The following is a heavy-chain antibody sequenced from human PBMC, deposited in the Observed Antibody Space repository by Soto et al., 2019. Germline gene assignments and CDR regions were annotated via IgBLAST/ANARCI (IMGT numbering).Heavy chain of an antibody. J-gene: IGHJ5*02. D-gene: IGHD1-26*01. V-gene: IGHV3-33*01. CDR2: IWYDGSNK. Sequence: QVQLVESGGGVVQPGRSLRLTCAASGFTFSSYGMHWVRQAPGKGLEWVAVIWYDGSNKYYADSVKGRFTISRDNSKNTLYLQMNSLRAEDTAVYYCAREGSVTWGQGTLVTVSS. CDR3: AREGSVT. CDR1: GFTFSSYG.